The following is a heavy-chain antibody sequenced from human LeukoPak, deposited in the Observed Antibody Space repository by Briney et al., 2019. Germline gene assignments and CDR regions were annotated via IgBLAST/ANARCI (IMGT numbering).Heavy chain of an antibody. CDR3: ASTDSSGYEDFGAFDI. J-gene: IGHJ3*02. CDR2: IYYSGST. D-gene: IGHD3-22*01. Sequence: SETLSLTCTASGGSISSGDYYWSWIRQPPGKGLEWIGYIYYSGSTYYNPSLKSRVTISVDTSKNQFSLKLSSVTAADTAVYYCASTDSSGYEDFGAFDIWGQGTMVTVSS. V-gene: IGHV4-30-4*01. CDR1: GGSISSGDYY.